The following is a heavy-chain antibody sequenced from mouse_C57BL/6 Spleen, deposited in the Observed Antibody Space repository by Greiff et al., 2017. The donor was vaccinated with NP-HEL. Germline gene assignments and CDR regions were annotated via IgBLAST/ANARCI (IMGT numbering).Heavy chain of an antibody. V-gene: IGHV1-62-2*01. J-gene: IGHJ1*03. CDR2: FYPGSGSI. Sequence: QVQLQQSGAELVKPGASVKLSCKASGYTFTEYTIHWVKQRSGPGLAWIGWFYPGSGSIKYNEQFKDKATLTADKSTSTVDMELSILTSEDSAVYFCARHEEAITTAPAYFDVWGTGTTVTVSS. D-gene: IGHD1-2*01. CDR1: GYTFTEYT. CDR3: ARHEEAITTAPAYFDV.